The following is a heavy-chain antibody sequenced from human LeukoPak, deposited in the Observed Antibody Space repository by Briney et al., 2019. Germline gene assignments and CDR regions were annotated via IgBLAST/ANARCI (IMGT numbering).Heavy chain of an antibody. CDR1: GGSISSYY. CDR2: IYYSGST. V-gene: IGHV4-59*01. Sequence: SETLSLTCTVSGGSISSYYWSWIRQPPGKGLEWIGYIYYSGSTNYNPSLKSRVTISVDTSKNQFSLKLSSVTAADTAVYYCARGGYDSSGYYYGYFDYWGQGTLVTVSS. CDR3: ARGGYDSSGYYYGYFDY. D-gene: IGHD3-22*01. J-gene: IGHJ4*02.